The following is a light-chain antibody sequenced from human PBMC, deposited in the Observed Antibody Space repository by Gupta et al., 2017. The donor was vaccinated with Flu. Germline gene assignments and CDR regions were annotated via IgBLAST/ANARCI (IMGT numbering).Light chain of an antibody. CDR1: QSVSSNS. CDR3: QQDGSSPT. J-gene: IGKJ1*01. Sequence: EIVLTQSPGTLSLSPGERATLSCRATQSVSSNSLVWYQQKPGQAPRLLVYDASSRATGTPDRFSGSGSGTDFTLSISRLEPEDFAVYYCQQDGSSPTFGQGTKVEIK. V-gene: IGKV3-20*01. CDR2: DAS.